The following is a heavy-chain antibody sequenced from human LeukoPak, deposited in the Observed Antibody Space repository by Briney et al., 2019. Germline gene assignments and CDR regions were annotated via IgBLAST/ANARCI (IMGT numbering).Heavy chain of an antibody. CDR1: GFTFSDYA. J-gene: IGHJ4*02. D-gene: IGHD2/OR15-2a*01. Sequence: GGSLRLSCTTSGFTFSDYAVTWVRQAPGKGLEWVGFIRSKAAGGTADYAASVKGRFTISRDDSNSIAYLQMNSLKTGDTAVYYCARNSPFDSWGQGTLVIVSS. V-gene: IGHV3-49*04. CDR3: ARNSPFDS. CDR2: IRSKAAGGTA.